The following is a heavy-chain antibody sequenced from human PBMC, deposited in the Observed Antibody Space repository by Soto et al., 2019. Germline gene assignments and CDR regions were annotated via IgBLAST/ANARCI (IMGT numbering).Heavy chain of an antibody. CDR2: INPSGGST. D-gene: IGHD5-12*01. J-gene: IGHJ4*02. CDR3: ARDVEMATIGSNFRY. V-gene: IGHV1-46*01. Sequence: ASVKVSCKASGYTFTSYYMHWVRQAPGQGLEWMGIINPSGGSTSYAQKFQGRVTMTRDTSTSTVYMELSSLRSEDTAVYYCARDVEMATIGSNFRYWGQGTLVTVSS. CDR1: GYTFTSYY.